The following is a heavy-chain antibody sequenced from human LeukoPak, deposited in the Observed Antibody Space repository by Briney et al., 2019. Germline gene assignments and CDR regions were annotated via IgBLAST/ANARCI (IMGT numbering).Heavy chain of an antibody. CDR1: GFTFSSYW. J-gene: IGHJ4*02. CDR2: IKQDGSEE. V-gene: IGHV3-7*01. CDR3: AKDGYSSSWNNFDY. Sequence: GGSLRLSCAASGFTFSSYWMSWVRQAPGKGLEWVANIKQDGSEEYYVDSVKGRFTISRDNSKNTLYLQMASLRAEDSAVYYCAKDGYSSSWNNFDYWGQGTLVTVSS. D-gene: IGHD6-13*01.